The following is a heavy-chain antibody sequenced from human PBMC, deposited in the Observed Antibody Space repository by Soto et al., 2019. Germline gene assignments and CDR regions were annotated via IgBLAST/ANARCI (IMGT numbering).Heavy chain of an antibody. CDR1: GFSLSSYA. D-gene: IGHD2-15*01. J-gene: IGHJ4*02. Sequence: QVQLVESGGGVVQPGGSLRLSCATSGFSLSSYAMHWVRQAPGKGLEWVALMLYDETKKYYADSVKGRFTISRDTSKNTLFLQMNNLRVEDTAVYYCAKDRRDGDFMHILVVDFWGQGALVTVSS. CDR2: MLYDETKK. CDR3: AKDRRDGDFMHILVVDF. V-gene: IGHV3-30*18.